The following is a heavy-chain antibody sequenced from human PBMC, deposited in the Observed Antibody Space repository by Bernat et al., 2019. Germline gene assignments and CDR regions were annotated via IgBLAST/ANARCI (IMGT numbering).Heavy chain of an antibody. J-gene: IGHJ6*03. CDR2: ISSSSSYT. V-gene: IGHV3-11*05. CDR1: GFTFSDYY. Sequence: QVQPVESGGGLVKPGGSLRLSCAASGFTFSDYYMSCICQVPGKGLDWASYISSSSSYTNYADSVKGRFTISRDNAKNSLYLQMNSLRAEDTAVYYCAGGTSTSDPYMDVWGKGTTVAVSS. CDR3: AGGTSTSDPYMDV.